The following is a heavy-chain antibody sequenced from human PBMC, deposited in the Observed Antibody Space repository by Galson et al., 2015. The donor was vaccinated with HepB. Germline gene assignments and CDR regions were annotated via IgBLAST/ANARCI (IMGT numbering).Heavy chain of an antibody. V-gene: IGHV3-33*06. CDR3: AKEGAYGDYSYFDY. CDR1: GFTFSSYG. CDR2: IWYDGSNK. J-gene: IGHJ4*02. Sequence: SLRLSCAASGFTFSSYGMHWVRQAPGKGLEWVAVIWYDGSNKYYADSVKGRFTISRDNSKNTLYLQMNSLRAEDTAVYYCAKEGAYGDYSYFDYWGQGTLVTVSS. D-gene: IGHD4-17*01.